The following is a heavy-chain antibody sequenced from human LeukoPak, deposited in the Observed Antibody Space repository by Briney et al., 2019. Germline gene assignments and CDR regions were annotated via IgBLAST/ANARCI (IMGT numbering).Heavy chain of an antibody. CDR3: ARLGCGGDCTTDY. V-gene: IGHV4-61*02. D-gene: IGHD2-21*01. Sequence: PSQTLSLTCTVSGGSISSGSYYWSWIRQPAGKGLEWIGRIYTSGSTNYNPSLKSRVTISVDTSKNQFSLKLSSVTAADTAVYYCARLGCGGDCTTDYWGQGTLVTVSS. CDR1: GGSISSGSYY. CDR2: IYTSGST. J-gene: IGHJ4*02.